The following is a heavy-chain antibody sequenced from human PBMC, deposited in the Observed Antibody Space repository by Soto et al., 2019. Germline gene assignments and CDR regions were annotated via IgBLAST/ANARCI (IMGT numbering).Heavy chain of an antibody. V-gene: IGHV4-39*01. CDR2: VYYLGST. CDR1: GGSIISSSYY. D-gene: IGHD1-1*01. J-gene: IGHJ4*02. Sequence: SETLSLTCTVSGGSIISSSYYWGWIRQPPGKGLEWIGTVYYLGSTYHNQSLKSRVTVSVDTSKNQFSLKVISVTAADTAVYYCARPRGGTTGTTVDYFDYWGQGTLVTVSS. CDR3: ARPRGGTTGTTVDYFDY.